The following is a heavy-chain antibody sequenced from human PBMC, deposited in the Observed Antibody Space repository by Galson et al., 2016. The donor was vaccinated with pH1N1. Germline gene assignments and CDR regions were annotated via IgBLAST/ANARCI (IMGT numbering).Heavy chain of an antibody. Sequence: VSCKASGYNFNIYYMHWVRQAPGQGLEWMGRIIPLFRVANYAQKFQGRLTITATDSTPIAYMELSGLTSEDTAVYFCARILRTVVFDYWGQGTLVTVSS. J-gene: IGHJ4*02. CDR3: ARILRTVVFDY. D-gene: IGHD4-23*01. CDR2: IIPLFRVA. CDR1: GYNFNIYY. V-gene: IGHV1-69*15.